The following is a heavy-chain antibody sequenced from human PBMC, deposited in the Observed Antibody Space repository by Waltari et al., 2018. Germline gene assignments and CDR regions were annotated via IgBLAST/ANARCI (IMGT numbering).Heavy chain of an antibody. D-gene: IGHD5-18*01. V-gene: IGHV4-34*01. Sequence: QVQLQQWGAGLLKPSETLSLTCAVYGGSFSGYYWSWIRQPPGKGLEWIGELNHRGSTNYNPSLKSRVTISVDTSKNQFSLKRSSVTAADTAVYYCASGAYSYGYLLTYWGQGTLVTVSS. J-gene: IGHJ4*02. CDR1: GGSFSGYY. CDR3: ASGAYSYGYLLTY. CDR2: LNHRGST.